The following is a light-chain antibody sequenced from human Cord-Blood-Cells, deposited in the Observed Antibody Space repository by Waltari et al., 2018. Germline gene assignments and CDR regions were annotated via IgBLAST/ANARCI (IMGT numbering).Light chain of an antibody. CDR2: EGS. CDR3: CSYAGSSRV. V-gene: IGLV2-23*01. J-gene: IGLJ3*02. CDR1: SSDVGSYNL. Sequence: QSALTQPASVSGSPGQSITISCTGTSSDVGSYNLVSWYQQHPGKAPKIMIYEGSKRPSGVSNRFSGYKSGNTASLTISGLQAEDEADYYCCSYAGSSRVFGGGTKLTVL.